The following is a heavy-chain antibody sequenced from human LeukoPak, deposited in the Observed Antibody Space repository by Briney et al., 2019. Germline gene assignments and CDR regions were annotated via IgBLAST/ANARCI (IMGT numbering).Heavy chain of an antibody. D-gene: IGHD6-19*01. CDR1: GGSISSYY. J-gene: IGHJ5*02. Sequence: SETLSLTCTVSGGSISSYYWSWIRQPPGKGLEWNGSIYHTGSTYYNPSLKSRVSIPVDTSKNQFSLKFTSVTAADTAVYYCARSHSGWQGHNNWFDPWGQGTLVTVSS. V-gene: IGHV4-59*12. CDR3: ARSHSGWQGHNNWFDP. CDR2: IYHTGST.